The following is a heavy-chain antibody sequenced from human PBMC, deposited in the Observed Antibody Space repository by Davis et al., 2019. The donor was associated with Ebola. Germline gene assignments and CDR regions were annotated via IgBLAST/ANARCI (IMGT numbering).Heavy chain of an antibody. J-gene: IGHJ5*02. Sequence: GESLKISCAASGFTFSSYNMNWVRQAPGKGLEWVSCITSSSSSIYYADSVEGRFTISRDNAKNSLYLQMNSLRDDDTAVYYCVRDRGASSWGQGSLVTVSS. CDR3: VRDRGASS. CDR2: ITSSSSSI. D-gene: IGHD3-10*01. V-gene: IGHV3-48*02. CDR1: GFTFSSYN.